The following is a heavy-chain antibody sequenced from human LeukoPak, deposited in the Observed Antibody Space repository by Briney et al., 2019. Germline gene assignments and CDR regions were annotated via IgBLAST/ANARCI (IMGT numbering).Heavy chain of an antibody. D-gene: IGHD4-17*01. J-gene: IGHJ4*02. CDR3: ARFGLRGDDY. V-gene: IGHV4-61*02. CDR1: GGSISSGSYY. CDR2: IYTSGST. Sequence: SETLSLTCTVSGGSISSGSYYWSWIRQPAGKGLEWIGRIYTSGSTNYNPSLKSRVTISVDTSKNQFSLKLSSVTAADTAVYYRARFGLRGDDYWGQGTLVTVSS.